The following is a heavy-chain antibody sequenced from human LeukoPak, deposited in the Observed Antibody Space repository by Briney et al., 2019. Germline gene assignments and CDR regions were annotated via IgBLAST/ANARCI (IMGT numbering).Heavy chain of an antibody. V-gene: IGHV4-30-2*01. CDR1: GGSISSGGYS. CDR3: ARYYYDSSGYYYFYDY. J-gene: IGHJ4*02. D-gene: IGHD3-22*01. CDR2: IYHSGST. Sequence: PSQTLSLTCAVSGGSISSGGYSWSWIRQPPGKGLEWIVYIYHSGSTYYNPSLKSRVTISVDRSKNQFSLKLSSVTAADTAVYYCARYYYDSSGYYYFYDYWGQGTLVTVSS.